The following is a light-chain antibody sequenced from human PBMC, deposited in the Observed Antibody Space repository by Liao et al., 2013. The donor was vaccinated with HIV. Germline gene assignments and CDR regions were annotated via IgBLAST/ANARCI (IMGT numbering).Light chain of an antibody. CDR2: QDN. J-gene: IGLJ1*01. Sequence: SFLLAQPPSVSVAPRGTARLTCGGDNIVTQSVHWYQQRPGQAPVLVIYQDNKRPSGIPERFSGSNSGNTATLTISGTQAMDEADYYCQAWDSSSVPYVFGTGTKVTVL. V-gene: IGLV3-21*01. CDR3: QAWDSSSVPYV. CDR1: NIVTQS.